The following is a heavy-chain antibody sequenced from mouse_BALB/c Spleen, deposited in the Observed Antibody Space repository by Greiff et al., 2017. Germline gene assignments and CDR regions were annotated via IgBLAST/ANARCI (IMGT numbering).Heavy chain of an antibody. V-gene: IGHV1-18*01. CDR3: ARYGKRYFDV. J-gene: IGHJ1*01. CDR1: GYTFTDYN. CDR2: INPNNGGT. D-gene: IGHD2-1*01. Sequence: VQLQQSGPELVKPGASVKIPCKASGYTFTDYNMDCVKQSHGKSLEWIGDINPNNGGTIYNQKFKGKATLTVDKSSSTAYMELRSLTSEDTAVYYCARYGKRYFDVWGAGTTVTVSS.